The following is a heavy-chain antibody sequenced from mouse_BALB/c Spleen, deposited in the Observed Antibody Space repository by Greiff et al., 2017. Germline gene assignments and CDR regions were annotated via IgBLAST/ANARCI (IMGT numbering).Heavy chain of an antibody. Sequence: QVHVKQSGPELVRPGASVKMSCKASGYTFTSYWMHWVKQRPGQGLEWIGMIDPSNSETRLNQKFKDKATLNVDKSSNTAYMQLSSLTSEDSAVYYCARRVSYDGYYWFAYWGQGTLVTVSA. CDR3: ARRVSYDGYYWFAY. J-gene: IGHJ3*01. D-gene: IGHD2-3*01. CDR2: IDPSNSET. V-gene: IGHV1S127*01. CDR1: GYTFTSYW.